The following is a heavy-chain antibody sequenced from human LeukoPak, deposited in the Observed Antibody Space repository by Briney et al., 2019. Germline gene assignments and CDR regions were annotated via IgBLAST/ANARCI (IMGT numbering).Heavy chain of an antibody. CDR2: IYYSGNT. J-gene: IGHJ3*02. V-gene: IGHV4-59*01. CDR3: ERDRGTGSYRDDAFDI. D-gene: IGHD1-26*01. CDR1: GDSISNYY. Sequence: SETLSLTCTVSGDSISNYYWSWIRQPPGKGLEWIGYIYYSGNTNYNPSLKSRVTISVDTSKNQFSLKLSSVTAADTAVYYCERDRGTGSYRDDAFDIWGQGTMVTVSS.